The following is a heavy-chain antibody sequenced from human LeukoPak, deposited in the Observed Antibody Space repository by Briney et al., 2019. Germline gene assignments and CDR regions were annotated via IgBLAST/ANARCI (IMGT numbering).Heavy chain of an antibody. CDR1: GGSISSSSYY. J-gene: IGHJ4*02. D-gene: IGHD6-19*01. CDR2: IYYSGST. Sequence: PSETLSLTCTVSGGSISSSSYYWGWIRQPPGKGLEWIGSIYYSGSTYYNPSLKSRVTISVDTSKNQFSLKLSSVTAADTAVYYCARLTVEGWFVDYWGQGTLVTVSS. CDR3: ARLTVEGWFVDY. V-gene: IGHV4-39*01.